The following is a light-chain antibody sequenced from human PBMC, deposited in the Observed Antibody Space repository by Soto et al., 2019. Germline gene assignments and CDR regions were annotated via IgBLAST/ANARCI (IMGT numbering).Light chain of an antibody. J-gene: IGKJ1*01. CDR2: KAS. Sequence: DIQMTQSPSTLSGSVGDRVTITCRASQTISSWLAWYQQKPGKAPKLLIYKASTLKSGVPSRFSGSGSGTQFPLTISRRQPDGFATWYCQLYNGYSEAFGQGTKVELK. V-gene: IGKV1-5*03. CDR3: QLYNGYSEA. CDR1: QTISSW.